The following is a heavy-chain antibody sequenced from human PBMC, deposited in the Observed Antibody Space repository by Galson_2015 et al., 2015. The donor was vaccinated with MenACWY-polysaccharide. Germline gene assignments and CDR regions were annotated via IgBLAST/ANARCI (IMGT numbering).Heavy chain of an antibody. CDR1: RGSIYSYY. J-gene: IGHJ4*02. V-gene: IGHV4-4*07. CDR3: ARVEYNGYESHLKY. CDR2: ISTSGST. D-gene: IGHD5-12*01. Sequence: ETLSLTCTVSRGSIYSYYWTWIRQPAGKGLEWLGRISTSGSTTYNPSLKSRVTMSIDTSNNQFSLRLTSATAADTALYFCARVEYNGYESHLKYWGPGILVTVSS.